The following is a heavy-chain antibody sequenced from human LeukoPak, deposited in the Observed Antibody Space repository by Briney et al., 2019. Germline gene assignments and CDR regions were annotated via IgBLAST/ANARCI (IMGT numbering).Heavy chain of an antibody. Sequence: PGGSLRLSCAASGFTFSSYGMHWVRQAPGKGLEWVAFIRYDGSSKYYADSVKGRFTFSRDNSKNTLYLQMNSLRAEDTAVYYCAKDFEIAVAGNIDYWGQGTLVTVSS. D-gene: IGHD6-19*01. CDR2: IRYDGSSK. CDR3: AKDFEIAVAGNIDY. V-gene: IGHV3-30*02. CDR1: GFTFSSYG. J-gene: IGHJ4*02.